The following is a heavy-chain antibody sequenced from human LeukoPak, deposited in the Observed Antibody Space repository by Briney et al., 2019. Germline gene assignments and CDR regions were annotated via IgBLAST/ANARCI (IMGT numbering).Heavy chain of an antibody. V-gene: IGHV3-48*03. D-gene: IGHD3-3*01. CDR1: GFTFSNYD. CDR3: AKDSEERRRGFLDP. Sequence: GGSLRLSCAASGFTFSNYDINWVRQAPGKGLEWVSYIDSVGSTIYYSDSVKGRFTVSRDNAKNSLYLQMNSLRAEDTALYYCAKDSEERRRGFLDPWGQGTLVTVSS. CDR2: IDSVGSTI. J-gene: IGHJ5*02.